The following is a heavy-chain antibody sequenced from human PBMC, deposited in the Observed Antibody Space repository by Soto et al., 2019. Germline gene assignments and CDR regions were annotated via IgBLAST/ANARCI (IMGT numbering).Heavy chain of an antibody. Sequence: CDTLALACAVSGVSINSNYWSWIRFPLGKGLEWIGNIHYSGSTKYNPSLKSRVTISVDTSKNQFSLKLSSVTAADTAVYYCARDASLWFGEYINWFDPWGQGTLVTVS. CDR1: GVSINSNY. J-gene: IGHJ5*02. V-gene: IGHV4-59*01. CDR2: IHYSGST. CDR3: ARDASLWFGEYINWFDP. D-gene: IGHD3-10*01.